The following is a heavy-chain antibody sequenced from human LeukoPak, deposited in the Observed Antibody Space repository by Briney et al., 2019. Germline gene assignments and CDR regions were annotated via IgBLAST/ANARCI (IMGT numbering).Heavy chain of an antibody. CDR2: IYPDDSDT. CDR3: ARREEYCSGASCYRSGMDV. Sequence: GESLKISCKGSGYSFTSYWIGWVRQMPGKGLEWMGIIYPDDSDTTYSPSFQGQVTISADKSISTAYLQWSSLRASDTAMYYCARREEYCSGASCYRSGMDVWGQGTTVTVS. J-gene: IGHJ6*02. V-gene: IGHV5-51*01. CDR1: GYSFTSYW. D-gene: IGHD2-15*01.